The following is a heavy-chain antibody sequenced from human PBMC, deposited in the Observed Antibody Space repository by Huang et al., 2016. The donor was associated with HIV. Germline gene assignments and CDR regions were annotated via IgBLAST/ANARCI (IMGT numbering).Heavy chain of an antibody. CDR3: ARPPTYSDDGGYYIDAFGV. V-gene: IGHV5-51*03. CDR1: GYSFTRQW. CDR2: IFPGGSVG. J-gene: IGHJ3*01. D-gene: IGHD2-21*02. Sequence: EVQLVQSGAEMKRPGESLKIPCKVSGYSFTRQWIGWVRQMPGKGPEWMGIIFPGGSVGKYSPPFQGQVTISADNSISTAYLQWKSLKVSDTAMYFCARPPTYSDDGGYYIDAFGVWGRGTMVTVS.